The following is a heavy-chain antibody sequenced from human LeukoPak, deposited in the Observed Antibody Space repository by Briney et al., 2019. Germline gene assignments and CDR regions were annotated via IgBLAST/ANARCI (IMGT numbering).Heavy chain of an antibody. V-gene: IGHV3-11*05. D-gene: IGHD1-26*01. J-gene: IGHJ4*02. CDR1: GFTFSDYY. Sequence: PGGSLRLSCAASGFTFSDYYMSWIRQAPGKGLEWVSYISSRSRYTNYADSVKGRFTISRDNAKNSLYLQMNSLRAEDTAVYYCAREQNHNKWELLSFDCWSQGTLVTVSS. CDR2: ISSRSRYT. CDR3: AREQNHNKWELLSFDC.